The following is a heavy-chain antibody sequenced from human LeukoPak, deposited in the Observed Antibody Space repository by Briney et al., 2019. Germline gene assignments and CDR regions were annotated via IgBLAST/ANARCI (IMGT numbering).Heavy chain of an antibody. V-gene: IGHV4-34*01. D-gene: IGHD3-16*02. CDR2: INHSGST. CDR1: GGSFSGYY. Sequence: SETLSLTCAVYGGSFSGYYWSWIRQPPGKGLEWIGEINHSGSTNYNPSLKSRVTISVDTSKNQFSLKLSSVTAADTAVYYCARHSGWSDYVWGSYRPWGQGTLVTVSS. CDR3: ARHSGWSDYVWGSYRP. J-gene: IGHJ5*02.